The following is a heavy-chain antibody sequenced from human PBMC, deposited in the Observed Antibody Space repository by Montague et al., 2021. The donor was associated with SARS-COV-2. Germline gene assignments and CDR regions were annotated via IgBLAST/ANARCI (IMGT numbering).Heavy chain of an antibody. CDR3: AKDTYYFGSGSYTWDN. Sequence: SLRLSCAASGFTFSSYAMHWVRQAPGKGLEWVSGISWNSGSIGYAASVKGRFTISSDNAKSSLYLQMDSLRPEDTALYYCAKDTYYFGSGSYTWDNWGQGTLVTVSS. CDR1: GFTFSSYA. D-gene: IGHD3-10*01. J-gene: IGHJ4*02. CDR2: ISWNSGSI. V-gene: IGHV3-9*01.